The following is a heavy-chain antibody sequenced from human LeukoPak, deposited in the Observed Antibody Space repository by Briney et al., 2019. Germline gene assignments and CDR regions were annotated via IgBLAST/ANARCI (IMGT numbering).Heavy chain of an antibody. Sequence: GGSLRLSCAGSGYTFSSYAMSWVRQVPGKGLGWVSVISASGGSTYYADSVQGRFTISRDSSKNTLYLQMNSLRAEDTAVYYCAKGADTSGYYYYFDYWGQGTLVTVSS. D-gene: IGHD3-22*01. CDR1: GYTFSSYA. V-gene: IGHV3-23*01. CDR2: ISASGGST. J-gene: IGHJ4*02. CDR3: AKGADTSGYYYYFDY.